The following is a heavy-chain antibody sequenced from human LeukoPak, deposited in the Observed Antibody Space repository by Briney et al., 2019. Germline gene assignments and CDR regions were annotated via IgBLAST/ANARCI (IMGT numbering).Heavy chain of an antibody. Sequence: GGSLRLSCAASGFTFGSYSMNWVRQAPGKGLEWVSSISSSSSYIYYADSVKGRFTVSRDNAKNSLYLQMNSLRAEDTAVYYCARGYDSSGYTTFDYWGQGTLVTVSS. CDR1: GFTFGSYS. V-gene: IGHV3-21*01. CDR3: ARGYDSSGYTTFDY. D-gene: IGHD3-22*01. CDR2: ISSSSSYI. J-gene: IGHJ4*02.